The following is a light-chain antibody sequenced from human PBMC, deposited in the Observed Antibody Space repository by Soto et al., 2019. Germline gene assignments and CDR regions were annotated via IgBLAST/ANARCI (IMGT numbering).Light chain of an antibody. CDR1: QSISTW. Sequence: DIQMTQSPSTLSASVGDRVTITCRANQSISTWLAWYQQEPGKAPKLLIYKASHLDSGVPSRFSGSGSGKEFTLTISSLQPDDFATSYCQQYNSYSRTFGQGTKVEIK. CDR3: QQYNSYSRT. J-gene: IGKJ1*01. V-gene: IGKV1-5*03. CDR2: KAS.